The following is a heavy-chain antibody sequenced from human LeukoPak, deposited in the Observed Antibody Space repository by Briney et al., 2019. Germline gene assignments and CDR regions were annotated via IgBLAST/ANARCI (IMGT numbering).Heavy chain of an antibody. CDR2: IIPIFGTA. CDR1: GGTFSSYA. V-gene: IGHV1-69*13. CDR3: ARSPRYSSGWYEGYYYGMDV. Sequence: SVKVSCKASGGTFSSYAISWVRQAPGQGLEWMGGIIPIFGTANYAQKFQGRVTITADESTSTAYMELSSLRSEDTAVYYCARSPRYSSGWYEGYYYGMDVWGQGTTVTVSS. D-gene: IGHD6-19*01. J-gene: IGHJ6*02.